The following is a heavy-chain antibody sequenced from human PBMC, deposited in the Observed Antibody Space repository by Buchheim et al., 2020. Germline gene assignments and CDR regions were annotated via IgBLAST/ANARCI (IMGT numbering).Heavy chain of an antibody. CDR3: AKDVLRWAFDY. CDR2: IEGSNDNT. Sequence: EVQLLESGGGLVQPGGSLRLSCAASGFSLGHNAMSWGRQVPGGGLEWVAAIEGSNDNTNYADYVKGRFTITRDNSKNILYLQMSSLRAEDTALYYCAKDVLRWAFDYWGQGAL. D-gene: IGHD4-23*01. CDR1: GFSLGHNA. J-gene: IGHJ4*02. V-gene: IGHV3-23*01.